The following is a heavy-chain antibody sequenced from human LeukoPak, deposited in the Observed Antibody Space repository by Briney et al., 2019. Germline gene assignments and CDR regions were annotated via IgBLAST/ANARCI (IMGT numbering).Heavy chain of an antibody. Sequence: SWVRQHPGKGLEWIGYIYYSGSTYYNPSLKSRVTISVDTSKNQFSLKLSSVTAADTAVYYCARTRRGYCSSTSCPYYFDYWGQGTLVTVSS. CDR2: IYYSGST. J-gene: IGHJ4*02. D-gene: IGHD2-2*01. V-gene: IGHV4-31*02. CDR3: ARTRRGYCSSTSCPYYFDY.